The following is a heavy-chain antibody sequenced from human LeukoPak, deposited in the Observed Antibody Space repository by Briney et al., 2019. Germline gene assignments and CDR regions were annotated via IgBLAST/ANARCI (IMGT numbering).Heavy chain of an antibody. J-gene: IGHJ4*02. Sequence: GGSLRLSCAASGFTFRSYSMNWVRQAPGKGLEWVSSISSSSSCIYYADSVKGRFTISRDNAKNSLYLQMNSLRAEDTAVYYCARDGVYGDYAYWGQGTLVTVSS. CDR3: ARDGVYGDYAY. CDR2: ISSSSSCI. D-gene: IGHD4-17*01. V-gene: IGHV3-21*01. CDR1: GFTFRSYS.